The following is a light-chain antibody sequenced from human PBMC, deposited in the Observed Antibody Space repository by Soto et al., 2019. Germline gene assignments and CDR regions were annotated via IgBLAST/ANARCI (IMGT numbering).Light chain of an antibody. V-gene: IGLV1-44*01. Sequence: QSVLTQPPSASETPGQRVTISCSGSSSNIGSKTVNWYQQLPGTAPKLLIYSNTERPSGVPARFSGSKSGTSASLAISGRRSEDEADYSCGAWDDSLNGPVFGGGTKLTVL. CDR1: SSNIGSKT. J-gene: IGLJ3*02. CDR2: SNT. CDR3: GAWDDSLNGPV.